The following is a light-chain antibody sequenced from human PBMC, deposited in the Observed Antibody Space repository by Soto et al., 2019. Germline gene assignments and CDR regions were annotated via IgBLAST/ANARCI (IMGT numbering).Light chain of an antibody. CDR1: HDVSSR. V-gene: IGKV3-15*01. CDR3: QHYTNWSLT. Sequence: EIVMTQSPATLSVSPGERATLSCRASHDVSSRLAWYQQKPGQAPRLLIYGASTRATGLPARFSGSGSGTEFTLTISSLQSEDFAVYYCQHYTNWSLTFGGGTKVEIK. CDR2: GAS. J-gene: IGKJ4*01.